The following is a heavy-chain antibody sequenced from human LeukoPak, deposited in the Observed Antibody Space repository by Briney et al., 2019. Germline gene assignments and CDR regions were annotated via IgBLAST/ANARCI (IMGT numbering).Heavy chain of an antibody. CDR1: GGSISSSSYY. CDR3: ARGSRDGYDYPLDY. Sequence: SETLSLTCTVSGGSISSSSYYWGRIRQPPGKGLEWIANIYYSGTIHYNSSLKSRVTISVDTSKNQFSLRLSSVTAADTAVYYCARGSRDGYDYPLDYWGQGTLVTVFS. CDR2: IYYSGTI. V-gene: IGHV4-39*07. D-gene: IGHD5-24*01. J-gene: IGHJ4*02.